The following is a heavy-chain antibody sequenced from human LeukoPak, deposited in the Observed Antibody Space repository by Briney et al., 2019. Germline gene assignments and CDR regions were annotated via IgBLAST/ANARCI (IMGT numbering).Heavy chain of an antibody. CDR2: IIPIFGTA. V-gene: IGHV1-69*13. CDR1: GGTFSSYA. D-gene: IGHD2-2*01. CDR3: ARDLCSVEPAAPCYYFDY. Sequence: ASVKVSCKASGGTFSSYAISWVRQAPGQGLEWVGGIIPIFGTANYAQKFQGRVTITADESTSTAYMELSSLRSEDTAVYYCARDLCSVEPAAPCYYFDYWGQGTLVTVSS. J-gene: IGHJ4*02.